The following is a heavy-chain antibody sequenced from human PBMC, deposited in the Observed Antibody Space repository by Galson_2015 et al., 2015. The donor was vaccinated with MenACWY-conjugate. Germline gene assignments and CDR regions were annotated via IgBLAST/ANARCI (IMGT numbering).Heavy chain of an antibody. CDR3: TRGGSGDYWFDP. D-gene: IGHD7-27*01. J-gene: IGHJ5*02. CDR2: SRNRANSYTT. Sequence: SLRLSCAASGFTFSDHYMDWVRQAPGKGLEWVGRSRNRANSYTTEYAASVKGRCTVSRDDSENSLYLQMNSLKTEDTAVYYCTRGGSGDYWFDPWGQGTLVTVSS. CDR1: GFTFSDHY. V-gene: IGHV3-72*01.